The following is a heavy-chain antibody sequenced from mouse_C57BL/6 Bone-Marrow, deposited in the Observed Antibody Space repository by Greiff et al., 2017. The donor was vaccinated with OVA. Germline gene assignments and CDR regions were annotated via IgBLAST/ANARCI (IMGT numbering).Heavy chain of an antibody. J-gene: IGHJ3*01. CDR2: ISGGGGNT. D-gene: IGHD4-1*01. Sequence: EVKLMESGGGLVKPGGSLKLSCAASGFTFSSYTMSWVRQTPEKRLEWVATISGGGGNTYYPDSVKGRFTISRDNAKNTLYLQMSSLRSEDTALYYCATPGTWFAYWGQGTLVTVSA. V-gene: IGHV5-9*01. CDR3: ATPGTWFAY. CDR1: GFTFSSYT.